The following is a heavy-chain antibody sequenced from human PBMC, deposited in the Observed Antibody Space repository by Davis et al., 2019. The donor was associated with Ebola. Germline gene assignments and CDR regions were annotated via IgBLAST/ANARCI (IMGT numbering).Heavy chain of an antibody. CDR1: GFTFNVYP. CDR2: LTGTGRPT. Sequence: PGGFLRLSCEASGFTFNVYPMSWVRLTPGKGLEWLASLTGTGRPTVYANSVRGRFTISRDNSKNTVFLQMNRLGADDTAVYYCAKLGYCLGPSCYFDPSFDSWGQGTLVTVSS. D-gene: IGHD3-9*01. V-gene: IGHV3-23*01. CDR3: AKLGYCLGPSCYFDPSFDS. J-gene: IGHJ4*02.